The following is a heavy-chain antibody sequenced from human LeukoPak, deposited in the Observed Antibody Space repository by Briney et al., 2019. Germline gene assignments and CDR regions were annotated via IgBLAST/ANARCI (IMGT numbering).Heavy chain of an antibody. CDR2: INPNSGGT. V-gene: IGHV1-2*02. J-gene: IGHJ6*03. Sequence: ASVKVSCKASGYTFTGYYMHWVRQAPGQGLEWMGWINPNSGGTTYAQKFQGRVTMTRDTSISTAYMELSRLRSDDTAVYYCARGYGANAYYYYMDVWGKGTTVTVSS. D-gene: IGHD4-17*01. CDR3: ARGYGANAYYYYMDV. CDR1: GYTFTGYY.